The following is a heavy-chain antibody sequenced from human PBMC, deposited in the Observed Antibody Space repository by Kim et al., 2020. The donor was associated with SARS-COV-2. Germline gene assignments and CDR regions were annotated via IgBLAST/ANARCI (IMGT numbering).Heavy chain of an antibody. Sequence: SVKVSCKASGGTFSSYAISWVRQAPGQGLEWMGGIIPIFGTANYAQKFQGRVTITADKSTSTAYMELSSLRSEDTAVYYCARETYCSGGSCYVMDVWGQGTTVTVSS. J-gene: IGHJ6*02. V-gene: IGHV1-69*06. CDR1: GGTFSSYA. D-gene: IGHD2-15*01. CDR3: ARETYCSGGSCYVMDV. CDR2: IIPIFGTA.